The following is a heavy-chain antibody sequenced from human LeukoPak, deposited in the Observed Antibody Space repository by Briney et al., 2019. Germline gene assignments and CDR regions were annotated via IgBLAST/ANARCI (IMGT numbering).Heavy chain of an antibody. CDR2: ISGSGGSA. Sequence: GGSLRLSCIASGFIFSNFAMSWVRQAPGKGLEWVSAISGSGGSAYYADSVKGRFTISRDNPKSTFYLQMNSLRAEDTAVYYCAKDDDDFWSGCYPFDYWGQGTLVTVSS. CDR1: GFIFSNFA. J-gene: IGHJ4*02. V-gene: IGHV3-23*01. CDR3: AKDDDDFWSGCYPFDY. D-gene: IGHD3-3*01.